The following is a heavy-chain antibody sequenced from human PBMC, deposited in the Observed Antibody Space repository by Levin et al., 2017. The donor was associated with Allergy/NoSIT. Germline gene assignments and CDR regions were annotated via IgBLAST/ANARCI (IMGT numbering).Heavy chain of an antibody. D-gene: IGHD1-26*01. CDR2: ISYDGSNK. CDR3: ARDFRDSGSYYYYYYYGMDV. J-gene: IGHJ6*02. V-gene: IGHV3-30*04. CDR1: GFTFSSYA. Sequence: PGGSLRLSCAASGFTFSSYAMHWVRQAPGKGLEWVAVISYDGSNKYYADSVKGRFTISRDNSKNTLYLQMNSLRAEDTAVYYCARDFRDSGSYYYYYYYGMDVWGQGTTVTVSS.